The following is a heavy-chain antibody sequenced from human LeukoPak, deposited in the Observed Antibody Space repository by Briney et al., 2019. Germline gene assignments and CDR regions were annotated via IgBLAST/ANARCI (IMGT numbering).Heavy chain of an antibody. J-gene: IGHJ4*02. Sequence: GGSLRLSCAASGSTFSSYGMHWVRQAPGKGLEWVAIISYDGSNKYSADSVKGRFTISRDNPKNTLYLQMDSLRAEDTAVYYCAKDTSRLVVNAPLDYWGQGTLVTVSS. CDR1: GSTFSSYG. D-gene: IGHD2-8*02. CDR3: AKDTSRLVVNAPLDY. CDR2: ISYDGSNK. V-gene: IGHV3-30*18.